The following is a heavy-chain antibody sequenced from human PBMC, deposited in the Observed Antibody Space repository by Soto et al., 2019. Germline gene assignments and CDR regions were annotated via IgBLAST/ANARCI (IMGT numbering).Heavy chain of an antibody. D-gene: IGHD3-16*01. V-gene: IGHV3-30*03. CDR1: GFTFSTSG. CDR3: ARDWGSRGWYNWFDP. J-gene: IGHJ5*02. CDR2: ISHDGGAT. Sequence: QVQLVESGGGVVQSGRSLRLSCAASGFTFSTSGMHWIRQAPGKGLEWVAMISHDGGATYYVDSVKGRFTISRDTDKNTLRLQMDSLRPEATATYYCARDWGSRGWYNWFDPWGQGTLVTVSS.